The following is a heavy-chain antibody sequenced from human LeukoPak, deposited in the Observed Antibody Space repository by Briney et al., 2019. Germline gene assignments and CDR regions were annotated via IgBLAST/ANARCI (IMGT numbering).Heavy chain of an antibody. D-gene: IGHD4-17*01. CDR1: GYTFTDYF. J-gene: IGHJ6*03. V-gene: IGHV1-2*02. Sequence: GASVKVSCRASGYTFTDYFIHWVRQAPGQGLEWMGWINPNSGGTNYAQKFQGRVTMTRDTSISTAYMELSSLRSEDTAVYYCVRVGVAYGDYYYYYYMDVWGKGTTVTISS. CDR2: INPNSGGT. CDR3: VRVGVAYGDYYYYYYMDV.